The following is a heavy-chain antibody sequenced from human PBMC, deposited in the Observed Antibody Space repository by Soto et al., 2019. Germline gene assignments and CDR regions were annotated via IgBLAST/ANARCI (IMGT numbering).Heavy chain of an antibody. V-gene: IGHV4-31*03. CDR1: GGSISSGGYY. CDR2: IYYSGST. CDR3: ARDLRFRGFYGMDV. J-gene: IGHJ6*02. Sequence: QVQLQESGPGLVKPSQTLSLTCTVSGGSISSGGYYWSWIRQHPGKGLEWIGYIYYSGSTYYNPSLRSRVTISVDTSKNQFSVKLSSVTAADTAVYYCARDLRFRGFYGMDVWGQGTTVTVSS. D-gene: IGHD3-10*01.